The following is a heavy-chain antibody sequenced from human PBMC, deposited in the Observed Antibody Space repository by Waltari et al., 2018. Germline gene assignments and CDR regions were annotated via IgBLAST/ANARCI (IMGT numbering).Heavy chain of an antibody. J-gene: IGHJ4*02. D-gene: IGHD3-10*01. CDR3: ARDRGDYTLDY. V-gene: IGHV1-69*01. CDR1: RDIFNDYS. Sequence: QVQLVRSGAEVKKPGSSVRVSCKASRDIFNDYSISWVRQAPGQGFEWMGGFIPLSGTKNYAQNFQGRVTFDADESTTTVYMELRSLKSEDTAVYYCARDRGDYTLDYWGQGTLVTVSS. CDR2: FIPLSGTK.